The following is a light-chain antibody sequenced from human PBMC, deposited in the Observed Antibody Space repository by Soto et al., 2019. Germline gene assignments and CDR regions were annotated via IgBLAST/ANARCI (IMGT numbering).Light chain of an antibody. CDR3: QQSYSSPRT. CDR1: QSISKY. Sequence: DIQMTQSPSSLSASVGDRVTITCRASQSISKYLNWYRQKPGKAPELLIYAAFRLQNGVPSRFSGSGSGTDFTLTISSLQPEDFATFYCQQSYSSPRTFGQGTKVEFK. CDR2: AAF. V-gene: IGKV1-39*01. J-gene: IGKJ1*01.